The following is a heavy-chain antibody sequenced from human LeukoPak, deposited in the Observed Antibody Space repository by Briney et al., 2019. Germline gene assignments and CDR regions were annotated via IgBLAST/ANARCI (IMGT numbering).Heavy chain of an antibody. J-gene: IGHJ4*02. CDR2: ISGSGRST. CDR3: AKGEHYYHSSGYDYVY. V-gene: IGHV3-23*01. CDR1: GFTFSSYA. D-gene: IGHD3-22*01. Sequence: GGSLRLSCAASGFTFSSYAINWVRQAPGKGLEWVSTISGSGRSTYYADSVKGRFTISRDNSKHTLYLQMNSLRAEDTAVYYCAKGEHYYHSSGYDYVYWGQGTLVTVSS.